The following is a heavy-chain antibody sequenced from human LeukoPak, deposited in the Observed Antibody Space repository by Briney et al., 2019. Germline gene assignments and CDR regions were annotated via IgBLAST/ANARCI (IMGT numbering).Heavy chain of an antibody. CDR3: ARGNDSLNSSSRATFDY. CDR2: IFHSGST. J-gene: IGHJ4*02. D-gene: IGHD6-13*01. CDR1: GDSISSRNW. V-gene: IGHV4-4*02. Sequence: SGTLSLTCAVSGDSISSRNWWSWVRQPPEKGLEWIGEIFHSGSTNYNPSLKSRVTISVDKSRNLFSLNLSSVTAADTAVYYCARGNDSLNSSSRATFDYWGQGTLVTVSS.